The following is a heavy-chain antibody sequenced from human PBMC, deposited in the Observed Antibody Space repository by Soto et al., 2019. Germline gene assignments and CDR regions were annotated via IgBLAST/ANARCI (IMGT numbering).Heavy chain of an antibody. D-gene: IGHD3-16*01. CDR1: GGSISSYY. Sequence: SETLSLTCTVSGGSISSYYWSWIRQPPGKGLECIGYIYYSGSTNYNPSLKSRVTISVDTSKNQFSLKLSSVTAADTAVYYCARLVTGSYYYMDVWGKGTTVTVSS. J-gene: IGHJ6*03. V-gene: IGHV4-59*01. CDR2: IYYSGST. CDR3: ARLVTGSYYYMDV.